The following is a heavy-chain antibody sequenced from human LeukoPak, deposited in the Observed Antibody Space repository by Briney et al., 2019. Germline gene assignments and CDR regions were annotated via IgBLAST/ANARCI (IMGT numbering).Heavy chain of an antibody. Sequence: GPLPLSAAAPGFSFSTYYGNWCRQPPGKGLEWVLCISSGSTYIFYADSVRGRFAINRNNAKNSLYLQMNSLRAEDTAVYYCARENHGSFDDWGQGSLVTVSS. J-gene: IGHJ4*02. CDR1: GFSFSTYY. D-gene: IGHD1-14*01. CDR2: ISSGSTYI. CDR3: ARENHGSFDD. V-gene: IGHV3-21*01.